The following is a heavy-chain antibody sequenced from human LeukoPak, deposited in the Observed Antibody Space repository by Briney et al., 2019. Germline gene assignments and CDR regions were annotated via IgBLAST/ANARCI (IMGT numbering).Heavy chain of an antibody. D-gene: IGHD1-26*01. CDR2: INHSGST. J-gene: IGHJ4*02. V-gene: IGHV4-39*07. CDR3: ARPVIVSPMAFDY. Sequence: SETLSLTCTVSGGSISSSSYYWSWIRQPPGKGLEWIGEINHSGSTNYNPSLKSRVTISVDTSKNQFSLKLSSVTAADTAVYYCARPVIVSPMAFDYWGQGTLVTVSS. CDR1: GGSISSSSYY.